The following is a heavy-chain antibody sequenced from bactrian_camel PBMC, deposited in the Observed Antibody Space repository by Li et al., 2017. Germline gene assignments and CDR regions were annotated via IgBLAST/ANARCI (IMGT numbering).Heavy chain of an antibody. V-gene: IGHV3S40*01. CDR3: AARTGATWSLSLGASDYNH. CDR1: GVTYSGYY. CDR2: IYSSSGRT. D-gene: IGHD2*01. Sequence: DVQLVESGGGLVQPGGSLRLSCAVSGVTYSGYYVGWFRQAPGKEREGVASIYSSSGRTTYADWVKGRFTISRGNAENTLYLQMNNLRPEDTAMYYCAARTGATWSLSLGASDYNHWGQGTQVTVS. J-gene: IGHJ4*01.